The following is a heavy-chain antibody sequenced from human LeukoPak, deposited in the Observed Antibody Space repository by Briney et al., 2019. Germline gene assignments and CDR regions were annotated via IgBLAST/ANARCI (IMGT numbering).Heavy chain of an antibody. CDR2: VYPGDSDT. V-gene: IGHV5-51*01. CDR3: ARTQKGYYDSSGYSGP. D-gene: IGHD3-22*01. J-gene: IGHJ3*01. Sequence: GESLKISCKGSGYSFTSYWIGWVRQMPGKGLEWMGIVYPGDSDTRYSPSFQGQVTISADKSISTAYLQWSSLKASDTAMYYCARTQKGYYDSSGYSGPWGQGTMVTVSS. CDR1: GYSFTSYW.